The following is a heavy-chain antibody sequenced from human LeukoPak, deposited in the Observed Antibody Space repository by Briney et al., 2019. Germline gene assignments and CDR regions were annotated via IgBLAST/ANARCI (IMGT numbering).Heavy chain of an antibody. Sequence: SETLSLTCTVSGGPITTYYLSWIRQSAGMGLEWIGRISGSGVITYNPSLKSRVTISVDTSKNQFSLKLSSVTAADTAVYYCARGWPGYPDYWGQGTLVTVSS. J-gene: IGHJ4*02. V-gene: IGHV4-4*07. CDR1: GGPITTYY. CDR2: ISGSGVI. CDR3: ARGWPGYPDY. D-gene: IGHD3-16*02.